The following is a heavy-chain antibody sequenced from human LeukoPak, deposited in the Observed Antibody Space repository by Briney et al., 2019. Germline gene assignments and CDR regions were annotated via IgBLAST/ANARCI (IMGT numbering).Heavy chain of an antibody. D-gene: IGHD1-1*01. CDR3: ARGRRNWKLNWFDP. Sequence: SETLSLTCAVYGGSFSGYYWSWIRQPPGKGLEWIGEINHSGSTNYNPSLKSRVTISVDTSKNQFSLKLSSVTAADTAVYYCARGRRNWKLNWFDPWGQGTLVTVSS. CDR2: INHSGST. V-gene: IGHV4-34*01. J-gene: IGHJ5*02. CDR1: GGSFSGYY.